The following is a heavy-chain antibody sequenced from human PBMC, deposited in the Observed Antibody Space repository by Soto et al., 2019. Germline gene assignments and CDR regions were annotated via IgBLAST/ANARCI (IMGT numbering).Heavy chain of an antibody. J-gene: IGHJ3*02. D-gene: IGHD3-3*01. Sequence: SETLSLTCTVSVGSISSGGYYWSWIRQHPGKGLEWIGYIYYSGSTYYNPSLKSRVTISVDTSKNQFSLKLSSVTAADTAVYYCARVGYYDFWSGYFRPDDAFDIWGQGTMVTVSS. CDR2: IYYSGST. CDR1: VGSISSGGYY. V-gene: IGHV4-31*03. CDR3: ARVGYYDFWSGYFRPDDAFDI.